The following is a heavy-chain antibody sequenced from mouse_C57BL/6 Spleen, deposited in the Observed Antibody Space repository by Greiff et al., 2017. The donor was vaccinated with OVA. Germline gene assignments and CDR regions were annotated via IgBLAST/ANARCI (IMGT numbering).Heavy chain of an antibody. CDR1: GFTFSSYT. Sequence: EVKLMESGGGLVKPGGSLKLSCAASGFTFSSYTMSWVRQTPEKRPEWVATISGGGGNTYYPDSVKGRFTISRDNAKNTLYLQMSSLRSEDTALYYCARGDYGSPFAYWGQGTLVTVSA. CDR3: ARGDYGSPFAY. CDR2: ISGGGGNT. J-gene: IGHJ3*01. V-gene: IGHV5-9*01. D-gene: IGHD1-1*01.